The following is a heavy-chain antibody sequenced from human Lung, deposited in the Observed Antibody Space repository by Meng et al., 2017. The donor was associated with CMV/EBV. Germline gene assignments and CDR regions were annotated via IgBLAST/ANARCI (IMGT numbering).Heavy chain of an antibody. CDR2: IRSKAYGGTT. J-gene: IGHJ5*02. Sequence: RISCTASGFTFGDYAMSWVRQAPGKGLEWVGFIRSKAYGGTTEYAASVKGRFTISRDDSKSIAYLQMNSLKTEDTAVYYCTSLVIAILGGLWFDPWGQGXLVTVSS. CDR3: TSLVIAILGGLWFDP. CDR1: GFTFGDYA. D-gene: IGHD2-21*01. V-gene: IGHV3-49*04.